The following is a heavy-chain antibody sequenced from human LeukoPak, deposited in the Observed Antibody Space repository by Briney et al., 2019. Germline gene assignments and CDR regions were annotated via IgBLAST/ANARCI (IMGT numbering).Heavy chain of an antibody. CDR2: IYHSGST. J-gene: IGHJ4*02. D-gene: IGHD3-22*01. CDR3: ARDEDTYYYDSSGYQGDY. CDR1: GYSISSGYY. Sequence: SETLSLTCTASGYSISSGYYWGWIRQPPGKGLEWIGSIYHSGSTYYNPSLKSRVTISVDTSKNQFSLKLSSVTAADTAVYYCARDEDTYYYDSSGYQGDYWGQGTLVTVSS. V-gene: IGHV4-38-2*02.